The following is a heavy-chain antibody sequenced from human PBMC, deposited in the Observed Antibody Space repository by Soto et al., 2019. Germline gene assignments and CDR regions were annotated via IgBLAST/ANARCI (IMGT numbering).Heavy chain of an antibody. Sequence: GGSLRLSCAASGFTFSSYAMHWVRQAPGKGLEWVAVISGSGGSTYYADSVKGRFTISRDNSKNTLYVQMNSLRAEDTAVYYCAKDFQYSGYDWDYYFDDWGKGTLVTVSS. V-gene: IGHV3-23*01. J-gene: IGHJ4*02. CDR3: AKDFQYSGYDWDYYFDD. CDR1: GFTFSSYA. CDR2: ISGSGGST. D-gene: IGHD5-12*01.